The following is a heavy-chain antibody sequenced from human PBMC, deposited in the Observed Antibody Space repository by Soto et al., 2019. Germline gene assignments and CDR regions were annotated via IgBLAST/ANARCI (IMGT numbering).Heavy chain of an antibody. CDR3: ARDNGMTYYDILTGYYHDAFDI. J-gene: IGHJ3*02. Sequence: SETLSLTCTVSGDSISSYYWSWIRQPAGKGLEWIGRIYTSGSTNYNPSLKRRVTMSVDTSKNQFSLKLSSVTAADTAVYYCARDNGMTYYDILTGYYHDAFDIWGQGTMVTVSS. D-gene: IGHD3-9*01. CDR2: IYTSGST. CDR1: GDSISSYY. V-gene: IGHV4-4*07.